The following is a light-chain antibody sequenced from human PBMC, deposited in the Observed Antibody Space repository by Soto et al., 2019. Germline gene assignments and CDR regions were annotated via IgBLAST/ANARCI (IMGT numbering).Light chain of an antibody. CDR2: GAS. CDR1: QSLSSSY. J-gene: IGKJ5*01. Sequence: EIVLTQSQATLSLSPGARATLSCRASQSLSSSYLAWYQQKPGQAPRLLIYGASSRATGIPDRFSGSGSGTDFTLTISRLEPEDFAVYYCQQYGSSRRAFGQGTRLEIK. CDR3: QQYGSSRRA. V-gene: IGKV3-20*01.